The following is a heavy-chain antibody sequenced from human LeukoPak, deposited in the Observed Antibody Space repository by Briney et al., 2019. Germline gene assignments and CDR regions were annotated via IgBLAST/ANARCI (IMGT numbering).Heavy chain of an antibody. CDR3: ARSKAARYYFDY. Sequence: GASVKVSCKASGYTFTSHYMHWVRQAPEQGLEWMGIINPSGGSTSYAQKFQGRVTITADKSTSTAYMELSSLRSEDTAVYYCARSKAARYYFDYWGQGTLVTVSS. D-gene: IGHD6-6*01. CDR2: INPSGGST. CDR1: GYTFTSHY. V-gene: IGHV1-46*01. J-gene: IGHJ4*02.